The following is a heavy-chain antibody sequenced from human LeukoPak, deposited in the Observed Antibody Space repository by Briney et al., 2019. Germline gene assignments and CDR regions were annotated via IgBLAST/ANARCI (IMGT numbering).Heavy chain of an antibody. J-gene: IGHJ6*03. D-gene: IGHD1-26*01. CDR3: ARDPYSGSYSAYYYYYMDV. CDR1: GFTFSNYN. V-gene: IGHV3-21*01. CDR2: ITSSSYI. Sequence: GGSLRLSCAASGFTFSNYNMNWVRHAPGKGLEWVSSITSSSYIYYADSVKGRFTISRDNAKNSLYLQMNSLSAEDTAVYYCARDPYSGSYSAYYYYYMDVWGKGTTVTVSS.